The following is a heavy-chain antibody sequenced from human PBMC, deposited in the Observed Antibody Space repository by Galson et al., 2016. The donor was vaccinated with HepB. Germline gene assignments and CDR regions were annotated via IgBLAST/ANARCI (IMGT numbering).Heavy chain of an antibody. J-gene: IGHJ3*02. CDR3: AKDVDTAMVPDAFDI. CDR1: GFTFSNYA. D-gene: IGHD5-18*01. Sequence: SLRLSCAASGFTFSNYAMSWVRQAPGKGLEWVSGISGRGGRPYYEDSGKGRFTLSRDNSKDTLYLQMNSLRAEDTAVYYCAKDVDTAMVPDAFDIWGQGTMVTVSS. V-gene: IGHV3-23*01. CDR2: ISGRGGRP.